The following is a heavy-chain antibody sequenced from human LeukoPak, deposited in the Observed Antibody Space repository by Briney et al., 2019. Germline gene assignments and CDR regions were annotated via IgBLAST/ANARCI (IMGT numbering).Heavy chain of an antibody. D-gene: IGHD2-15*01. CDR3: ARDYVQDYFDY. CDR1: GYSISSGYY. Sequence: SETLSLTCTVSGYSISSGYYWGWIRQPPGKGLEWIGSIYHSGSTYYNPSLKSRVIISVDTSKNQFSLKLSSVTAADTAVYYCARDYVQDYFDYWGQGTLVTVSS. CDR2: IYHSGST. J-gene: IGHJ4*02. V-gene: IGHV4-38-2*02.